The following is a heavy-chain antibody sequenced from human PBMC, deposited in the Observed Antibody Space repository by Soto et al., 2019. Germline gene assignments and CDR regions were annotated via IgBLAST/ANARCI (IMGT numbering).Heavy chain of an antibody. V-gene: IGHV3-23*01. CDR3: AKGGGIAAAKNWFGPA. D-gene: IGHD6-13*01. CDR1: GFTFSSYA. CDR2: MSGSGDST. Sequence: EVQLLESGGGLVQPGGSLRLSCAASGFTFSSYAMSWVRQAPGKGLEWVSAMSGSGDSTYYADSVKGRFTLSRDNSENPLYVQMHSLRAEDTAVYYCAKGGGIAAAKNWFGPAWGQGTLVTVSS. J-gene: IGHJ5*02.